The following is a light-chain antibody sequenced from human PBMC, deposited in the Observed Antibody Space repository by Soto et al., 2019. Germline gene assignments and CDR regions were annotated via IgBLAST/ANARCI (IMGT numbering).Light chain of an antibody. V-gene: IGLV1-51*02. J-gene: IGLJ3*02. CDR1: SANIGNNY. CDR3: GTWDSSLSAGV. CDR2: ENN. Sequence: VLTQPPSVSAAPGQKVTISCSGSSANIGNNYVSWYQQLPGTAPKLLIYENNKRPSGIPDRFSGSKSGTSATLGITGLQTGDEADYYCGTWDSSLSAGVFGGGTKVTVL.